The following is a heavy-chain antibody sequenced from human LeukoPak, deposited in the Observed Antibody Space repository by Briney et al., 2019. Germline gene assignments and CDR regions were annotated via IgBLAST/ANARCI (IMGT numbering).Heavy chain of an antibody. V-gene: IGHV1-18*01. CDR2: ISAYNGNT. J-gene: IGHJ4*02. CDR1: GYTFTSYG. D-gene: IGHD3-9*01. Sequence: GASVKVSCKASGYTFTSYGISWVRQAPGQGLEWMGWISAYNGNTNYAQKLQGRVTMTTDTSTSTAYMELRSLRSDDTAVYYCARLEAYYDILTGYSDYWGQGTLVSVSS. CDR3: ARLEAYYDILTGYSDY.